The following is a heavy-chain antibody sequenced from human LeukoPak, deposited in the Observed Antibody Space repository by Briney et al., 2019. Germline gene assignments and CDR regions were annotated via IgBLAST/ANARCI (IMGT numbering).Heavy chain of an antibody. V-gene: IGHV3-30-3*01. CDR3: ASSPSGDSSGRYQAFDI. CDR1: GFTFSSYA. D-gene: IGHD6-19*01. CDR2: ISYDGNIK. J-gene: IGHJ3*02. Sequence: GGSLRLSCAASGFTFSSYAMHWVRQAPGKGLEWVAVISYDGNIKYNADSAKGRFTISRDNSKNTLYLQMNSLRAEDTAVYYCASSPSGDSSGRYQAFDIWGQGTMVTVSS.